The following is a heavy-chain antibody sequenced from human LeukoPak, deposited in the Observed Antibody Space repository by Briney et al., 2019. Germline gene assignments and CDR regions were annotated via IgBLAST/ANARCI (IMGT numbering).Heavy chain of an antibody. V-gene: IGHV4-59*11. CDR2: IYYSGST. J-gene: IGHJ6*03. CDR1: GGSISSHY. Sequence: SETLSLTCTVSGGSISSHYWSWLRQPPGKGLEWIGYIYYSGSTNYNPSLKSRVTISVDTSKNQFSLKLSSVTAADTAVYYCARDEASDYGIGYYYYYMDVWGKGTTVTVSS. D-gene: IGHD4-17*01. CDR3: ARDEASDYGIGYYYYYMDV.